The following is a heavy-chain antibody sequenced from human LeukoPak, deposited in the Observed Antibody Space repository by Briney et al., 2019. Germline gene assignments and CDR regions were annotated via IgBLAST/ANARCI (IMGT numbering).Heavy chain of an antibody. V-gene: IGHV3-74*03. D-gene: IGHD5-18*01. CDR2: MNSNGSST. CDR1: GFTFSSYW. Sequence: PGGSLRLSCAASGFTFSSYWMHWVRQAPGKGLVRVSRMNSNGSSTTYADSVKGRFTISRDNAKNTLYLQMNSLRAEDTAVYYCVRVGGYSYGSLDSWGQGTLVTVSS. J-gene: IGHJ4*02. CDR3: VRVGGYSYGSLDS.